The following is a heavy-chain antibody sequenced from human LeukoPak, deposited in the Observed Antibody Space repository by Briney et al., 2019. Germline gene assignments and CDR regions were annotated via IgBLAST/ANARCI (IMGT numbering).Heavy chain of an antibody. Sequence: ASVKVSCKASGYTFTSYDINWVRQATGQGLEWMGWMNPNSGNTGYAQKFQGRVTMTRNTSISTAYMELSSLGSEDTAVYYCARGFSYYYDSSGYCNFDYWGQGTLVTVSS. CDR3: ARGFSYYYDSSGYCNFDY. CDR1: GYTFTSYD. D-gene: IGHD3-22*01. J-gene: IGHJ4*02. CDR2: MNPNSGNT. V-gene: IGHV1-8*01.